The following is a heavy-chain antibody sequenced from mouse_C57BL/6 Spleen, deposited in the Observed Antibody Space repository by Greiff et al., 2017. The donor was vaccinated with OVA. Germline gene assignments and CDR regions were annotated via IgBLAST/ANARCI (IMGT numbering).Heavy chain of an antibody. CDR2: ISNLAYSI. V-gene: IGHV5-15*01. Sequence: EVKLVESGGGLVQPGGSLKLSCAASGFTFSDYGMAWVRQAPRKGPEWVAFISNLAYSIYYADTVTGRFTITRENAKNTLYLEMSSLRSEDTAMYYCARQGGTFYFDYWGQGTTLTVSS. CDR1: GFTFSDYG. CDR3: ARQGGTFYFDY. J-gene: IGHJ2*01. D-gene: IGHD4-1*01.